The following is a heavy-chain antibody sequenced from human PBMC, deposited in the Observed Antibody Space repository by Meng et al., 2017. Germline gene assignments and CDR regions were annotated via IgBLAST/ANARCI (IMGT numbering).Heavy chain of an antibody. D-gene: IGHD3-10*01. CDR1: GFTFSSYA. J-gene: IGHJ4*02. V-gene: IGHV3-30*04. Sequence: GESLKISCAASGFTFSSYAMHWVRQAPGKGLEWVAVISYDGSNKYYADSVKGRFTISRDNSKNTLYLQMNSLGAEDTAVYYCARGRRRGVIITGFGSVGGAVDYWGQGTLVTVSS. CDR3: ARGRRRGVIITGFGSVGGAVDY. CDR2: ISYDGSNK.